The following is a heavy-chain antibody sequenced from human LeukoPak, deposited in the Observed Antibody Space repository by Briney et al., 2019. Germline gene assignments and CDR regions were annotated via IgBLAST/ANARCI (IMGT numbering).Heavy chain of an antibody. CDR1: GYTFTNYW. Sequence: GESLKISCKGSGYTFTNYWIGWVRQMPGKGLEWMGIIYPGDSGIRYSPSFQGQVTFSADKSISTAYLQWASLKASDTAMYYCARITGITSSSSADYWGQGTLVTVSS. V-gene: IGHV5-51*01. D-gene: IGHD6-6*01. J-gene: IGHJ4*02. CDR3: ARITGITSSSSADY. CDR2: IYPGDSGI.